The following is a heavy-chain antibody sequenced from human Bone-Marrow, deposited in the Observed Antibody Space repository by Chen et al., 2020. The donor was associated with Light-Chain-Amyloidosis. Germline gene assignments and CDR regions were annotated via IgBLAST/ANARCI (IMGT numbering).Heavy chain of an antibody. CDR2: IYPDDSDA. D-gene: IGHD5-12*01. CDR3: ARRRDGYNFDY. CDR1: GYTFPNYW. Sequence: EVQLEQSGPEVKKPGESLKISCKGPGYTFPNYWIGWVRQMTGKGLEWMGVIYPDDSDATYSPSFEGQVTISADKSITTAYLQWRSLKASDTAMYYCARRRDGYNFDYWGQGTLVTVSS. J-gene: IGHJ4*02. V-gene: IGHV5-51*01.